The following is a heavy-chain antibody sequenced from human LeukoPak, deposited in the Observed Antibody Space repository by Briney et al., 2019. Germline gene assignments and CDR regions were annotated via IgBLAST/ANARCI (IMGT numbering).Heavy chain of an antibody. Sequence: ASVKVSCKASGYTFTSCAMNWVRQAPGQGLEWMGWINTNTGNPTYAQGFTGRFVFSLDTSVSTAYLQISSLKAEDTAVYYCARRAYYDSSGYYESRERFDYWGQGTLDTVSS. J-gene: IGHJ4*02. CDR1: GYTFTSCA. CDR3: ARRAYYDSSGYYESRERFDY. CDR2: INTNTGNP. V-gene: IGHV7-4-1*02. D-gene: IGHD3-22*01.